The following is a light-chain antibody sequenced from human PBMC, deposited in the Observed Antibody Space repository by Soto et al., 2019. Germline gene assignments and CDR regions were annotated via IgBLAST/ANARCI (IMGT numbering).Light chain of an antibody. J-gene: IGKJ1*01. CDR1: QGISTW. V-gene: IGKV1-12*01. CDR2: TAS. Sequence: DIQMTQSPSSVSASVGDRVTITCRASQGISTWLAWYQQKPGKAPKLLIYTASRLKSGVPSRFSGSGSGTNFTLTISRLQPEDFATFYCQQASSFPWTFGQGTTVENK. CDR3: QQASSFPWT.